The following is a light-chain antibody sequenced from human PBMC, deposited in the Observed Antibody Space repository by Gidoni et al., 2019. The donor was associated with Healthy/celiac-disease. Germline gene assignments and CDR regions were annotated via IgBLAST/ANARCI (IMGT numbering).Light chain of an antibody. CDR3: QAWDSSVV. V-gene: IGLV3-1*01. CDR1: KLGDKY. CDR2: QDS. Sequence: SYDPPQPPSVSVSPGQTASITCSGDKLGDKYACWYQQKPGQSPVLVIYQDSKRPSGIPERFSGSNSGNTATLTISGTQAMDEADYYCQAWDSSVVFGGGTKLTVL. J-gene: IGLJ2*01.